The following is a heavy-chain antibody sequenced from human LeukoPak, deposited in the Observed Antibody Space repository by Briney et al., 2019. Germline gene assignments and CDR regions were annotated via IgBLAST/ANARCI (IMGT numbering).Heavy chain of an antibody. D-gene: IGHD3-9*01. CDR1: GFTVSSNY. CDR2: IRSTGSYI. J-gene: IGHJ4*02. V-gene: IGHV3-21*01. Sequence: GSLRLSCAASGFTVSSNYMSWVRQAPGKGLEWVSSIRSTGSYIYYADSVKGRFTISRDNAKNSLYLQMTSLRGDDTAVYYCARDLTGYLNFDCWGQGSLVTVSS. CDR3: ARDLTGYLNFDC.